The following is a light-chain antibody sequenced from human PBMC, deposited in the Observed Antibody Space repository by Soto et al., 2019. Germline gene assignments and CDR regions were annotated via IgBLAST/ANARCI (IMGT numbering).Light chain of an antibody. V-gene: IGKV3-15*01. Sequence: EIVMTQSPATLSVSPGERATLSCRASQSISGELAWYPQRPGQPPRLLIYGVSTRATGVPDRFSGSGSGSDFTLTISGLQSEDFAVYYCQPGHDWPLTFGQGTRLDI. CDR2: GVS. CDR3: QPGHDWPLT. J-gene: IGKJ2*01. CDR1: QSISGE.